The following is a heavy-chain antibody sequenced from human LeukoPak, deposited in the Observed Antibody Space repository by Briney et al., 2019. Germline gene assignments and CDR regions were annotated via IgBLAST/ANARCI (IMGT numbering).Heavy chain of an antibody. J-gene: IGHJ3*02. Sequence: SETLSLTCAVSGGSISSDSYYWGWIRQHPGTGLEWIGSIYYSGSTYYNPSLKSRLTISKDTSKNQFSLKLSSVTAADTAVYFCASSRNVDQFDIWGQGTMVTVSS. CDR1: GGSISSDSYY. CDR3: ASSRNVDQFDI. D-gene: IGHD3/OR15-3a*01. V-gene: IGHV4-31*11. CDR2: IYYSGST.